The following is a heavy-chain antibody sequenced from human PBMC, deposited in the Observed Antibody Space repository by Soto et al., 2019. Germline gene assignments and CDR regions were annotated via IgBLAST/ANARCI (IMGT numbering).Heavy chain of an antibody. CDR3: AHRPSYCSGGSCYSGFDY. CDR2: IYWDDDK. V-gene: IGHV2-5*02. CDR1: GFSLSTSGVG. J-gene: IGHJ4*02. Sequence: QITLKESGPTLVKPTQTLTLTCTFSGFSLSTSGVGVGWIRQPPGKALEWLALIYWDDDKRYSPSLKSRLTITKDPSKNQVVLTMTNRDPVDTATYYCAHRPSYCSGGSCYSGFDYWGQGTLVTVSS. D-gene: IGHD2-15*01.